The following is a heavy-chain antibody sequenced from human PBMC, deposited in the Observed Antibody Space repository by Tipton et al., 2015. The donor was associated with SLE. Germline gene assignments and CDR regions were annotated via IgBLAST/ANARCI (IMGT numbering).Heavy chain of an antibody. D-gene: IGHD3-10*01. CDR2: IYYSGDY. CDR3: ARHPRGDDYYGL. V-gene: IGHV4-39*07. Sequence: TLSLTCTVSGGSIGSGSSYWDWIRQPPGKELEWIGSIYYSGDYYYNPSPKTRVTVSIDTHMNQFSLRLTSLTAADTAVYYCARHPRGDDYYGLWGQGTLVTVSP. CDR1: GGSIGSGSSY. J-gene: IGHJ4*02.